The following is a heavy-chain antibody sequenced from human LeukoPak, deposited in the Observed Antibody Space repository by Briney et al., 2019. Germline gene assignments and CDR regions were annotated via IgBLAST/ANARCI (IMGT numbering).Heavy chain of an antibody. CDR3: ARDRDITMVRGVEGY. V-gene: IGHV3-20*04. D-gene: IGHD3-10*01. J-gene: IGHJ4*02. CDR1: GFTFDDYG. CDR2: INWNGGST. Sequence: GGSLRLSCAASGFTFDDYGMSWVRQAPGKGLEWVSGINWNGGSTGYADSVKGRFTISRDNAKNSLYLQMNSLRAEDTALYYSARDRDITMVRGVEGYWGQGTLVTVSS.